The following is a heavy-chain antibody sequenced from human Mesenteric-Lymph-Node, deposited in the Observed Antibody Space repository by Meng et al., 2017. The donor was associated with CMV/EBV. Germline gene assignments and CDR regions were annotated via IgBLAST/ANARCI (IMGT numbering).Heavy chain of an antibody. J-gene: IGHJ4*02. CDR2: ISSSGRYI. D-gene: IGHD2-15*01. CDR3: ARAPGYCSDTDCYSVYFDY. CDR1: GIMFTTYA. Sequence: GESLKISCTASGIMFTTYAVTWVRQAPGKGLEWVSSISSSGRYIFYADSVKGRFTISRDNARNSLYLQMNSLRADDTAIYFCARAPGYCSDTDCYSVYFDYWDQGALVTVSS. V-gene: IGHV3-21*01.